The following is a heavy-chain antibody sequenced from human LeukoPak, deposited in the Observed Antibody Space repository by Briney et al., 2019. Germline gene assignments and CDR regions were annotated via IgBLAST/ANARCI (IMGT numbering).Heavy chain of an antibody. J-gene: IGHJ4*02. V-gene: IGHV4-30-4*01. CDR3: VIYQSGLFDY. D-gene: IGHD2-2*02. CDR2: IYYSGST. CDR1: GGSISSGGYY. Sequence: SETLSLTCTVSGGSISSGGYYWSWIRQPPGKGLEWIGYIYYSGSTYYNPSLKSRVTISVDTSKNQFSLKLSSVTAADTAVYYCVIYQSGLFDYWGQGTLVTVSS.